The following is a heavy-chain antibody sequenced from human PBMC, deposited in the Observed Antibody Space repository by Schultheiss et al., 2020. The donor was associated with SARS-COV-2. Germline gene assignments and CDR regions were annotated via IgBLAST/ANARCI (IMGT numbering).Heavy chain of an antibody. D-gene: IGHD3-3*01. CDR3: AKDAVRVAESYYDFWSGVICYFDY. CDR1: GFTFSNYG. CDR2: IWYDGSNK. J-gene: IGHJ4*02. Sequence: GGSLRLSCAASGFTFSNYGMHWVRQAPGKGLEWVAVIWYDGSNKYYADSVKGRFTISRDNSKNTLYLQMNSLRAEDTAVYYCAKDAVRVAESYYDFWSGVICYFDYWGQGTLVTVSS. V-gene: IGHV3-33*06.